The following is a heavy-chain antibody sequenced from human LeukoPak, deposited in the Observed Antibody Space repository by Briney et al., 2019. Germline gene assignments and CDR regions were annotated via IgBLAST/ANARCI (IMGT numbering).Heavy chain of an antibody. D-gene: IGHD2-21*02. CDR1: GFTFSNYA. J-gene: IGHJ4*02. V-gene: IGHV3-64D*06. CDR2: ISSNGGST. Sequence: GGSLRLSCSASGFTFSNYAMHWVRQAPGKGLEYVSAISSNGGSTYYADSVKGRFTISRDNSKNTLYLQMGSLRAEDTAVYYCVKRPYCGGDCYYFDYWGQGTLVTVSS. CDR3: VKRPYCGGDCYYFDY.